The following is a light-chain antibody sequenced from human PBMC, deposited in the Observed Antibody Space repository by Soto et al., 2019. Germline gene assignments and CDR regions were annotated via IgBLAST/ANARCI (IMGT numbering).Light chain of an antibody. CDR3: QQYGRTPWT. CDR1: QTFSSGY. J-gene: IGKJ1*01. Sequence: EIVLTQSPGTLSLSPGERATLSCKASQTFSSGYLAWYQQKPGQSPRLLISGASSRATGIPDRFSGSGSGTDFTLTISRLEPEDFAVYYCQQYGRTPWTFGQGTKVEIK. V-gene: IGKV3-20*01. CDR2: GAS.